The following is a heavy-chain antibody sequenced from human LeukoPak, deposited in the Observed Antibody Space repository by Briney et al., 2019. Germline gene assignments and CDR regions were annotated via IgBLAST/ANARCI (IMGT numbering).Heavy chain of an antibody. D-gene: IGHD6-25*01. J-gene: IGHJ4*01. Sequence: SETLSLTCTVSGYSISSGYYWGWIRQPPGKGLEWIGSIYYSGSTYYNPSLKSRVTISVDTSKNQVSLKMSSVTAADTAVYYCAKSGGYGLIDYWGQGTLVTVSS. CDR2: IYYSGST. V-gene: IGHV4-38-2*02. CDR3: AKSGGYGLIDY. CDR1: GYSISSGYY.